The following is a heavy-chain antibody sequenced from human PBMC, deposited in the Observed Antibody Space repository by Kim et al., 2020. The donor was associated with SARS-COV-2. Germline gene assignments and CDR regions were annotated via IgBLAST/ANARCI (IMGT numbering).Heavy chain of an antibody. CDR3: ARPDRYYDFWSPWYFDY. CDR1: GFTFSSYW. J-gene: IGHJ4*02. V-gene: IGHV3-7*01. D-gene: IGHD3-3*01. Sequence: GGSLRLSCAASGFTFSSYWMSWVRQAPGKGLEWVANIKQDGSEKYYVDSVKGRFTISRDNAKNSLYLQMNSLRAEDTAVYYCARPDRYYDFWSPWYFDYWGQGTLVTVSS. CDR2: IKQDGSEK.